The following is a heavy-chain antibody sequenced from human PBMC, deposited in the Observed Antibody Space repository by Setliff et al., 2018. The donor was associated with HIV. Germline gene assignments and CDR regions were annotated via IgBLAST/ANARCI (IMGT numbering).Heavy chain of an antibody. CDR2: ICDDGRT. D-gene: IGHD3-10*01. V-gene: IGHV3-53*05. Sequence: PGGSLRLSCAASGFALSSNYMTWVRQAPGKGLEWVSVICDDGRTYYADPVRGRFTISRDISNNTLYLQMDTLTIEDTAVYYCASSRLWLGEPPSYWGQGALVTVSS. J-gene: IGHJ4*02. CDR1: GFALSSNY. CDR3: ASSRLWLGEPPSY.